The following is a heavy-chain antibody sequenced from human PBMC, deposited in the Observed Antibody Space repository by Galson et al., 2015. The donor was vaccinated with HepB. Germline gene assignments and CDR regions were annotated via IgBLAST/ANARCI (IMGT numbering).Heavy chain of an antibody. CDR2: TRSKARGYTT. Sequence: SLRLSCAASGFTFFDHNLDWVRQAPGKGLEWIGRTRSKARGYTTEYVASVKGRFTISGDDSKNSAFLQMNNLETEDTAMYYCGAYDLDCWGQGTLVTVSS. V-gene: IGHV3-72*01. D-gene: IGHD3-16*01. J-gene: IGHJ4*02. CDR1: GFTFFDHN. CDR3: GAYDLDC.